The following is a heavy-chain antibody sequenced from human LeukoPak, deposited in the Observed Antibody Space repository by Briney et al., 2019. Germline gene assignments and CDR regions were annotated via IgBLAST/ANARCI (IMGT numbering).Heavy chain of an antibody. Sequence: SETLSLTCSVSGGSINTYYWSWIRQPPGKGLEWIGYIYSSGNTNYNPSLKSRITISVDTSKNQFSLNLRSVTAADTAIYYCATYRQVLLPFESWGQGTLVTVSS. CDR3: ATYRQVLLPFES. D-gene: IGHD2-8*02. CDR1: GGSINTYY. J-gene: IGHJ4*02. V-gene: IGHV4-59*01. CDR2: IYSSGNT.